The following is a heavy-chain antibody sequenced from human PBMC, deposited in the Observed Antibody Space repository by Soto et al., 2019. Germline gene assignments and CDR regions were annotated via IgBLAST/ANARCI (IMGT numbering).Heavy chain of an antibody. J-gene: IGHJ5*02. Sequence: GESLKISCKGSGYSFTNYWISWVRQMPGKGLEWMGRIDPSDSYTKHSPSFQGHVTISADKSISTAYLQWSSLKASDTAMYYCARQYCRSSSSYIGWLDTWRQGTLVTV. D-gene: IGHD2-2*02. CDR1: GYSFTNYW. V-gene: IGHV5-10-1*01. CDR3: ARQYCRSSSSYIGWLDT. CDR2: IDPSDSYT.